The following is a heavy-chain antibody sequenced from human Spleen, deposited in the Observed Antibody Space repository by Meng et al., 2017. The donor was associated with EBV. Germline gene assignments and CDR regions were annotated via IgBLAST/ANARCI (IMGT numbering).Heavy chain of an antibody. CDR1: GDSINNGGYS. V-gene: IGHV4-30-2*01. CDR2: IYQSGSA. J-gene: IGHJ5*02. CDR3: ARGGGYGDYEGWFDP. Sequence: HLQELGPRLVKPSGPLHLPCPVSGDSINNGGYSWSWIRQPPGKGLDWIGYIYQSGSAYYNPSLKSRVTMSVDMSKNQFSLKLTSVTAADTAVYYCARGGGYGDYEGWFDPWGQGTLVTVSS. D-gene: IGHD4-17*01.